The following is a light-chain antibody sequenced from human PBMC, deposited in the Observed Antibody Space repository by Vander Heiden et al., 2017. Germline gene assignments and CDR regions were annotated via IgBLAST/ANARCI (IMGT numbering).Light chain of an antibody. J-gene: IGLJ2*01. V-gene: IGLV2-14*01. Sequence: QSALTQPASVSGSPGQSITISCTGTSSDVGGYNYVSWYQQHPGKAPKLMIYDVSNRPLGVSNRFSGSKSGNTASLTISGLQAEDEADYYCSSYTSSSTPHVVFGGGTKLTVL. CDR3: SSYTSSSTPHVV. CDR1: SSDVGGYNY. CDR2: DVS.